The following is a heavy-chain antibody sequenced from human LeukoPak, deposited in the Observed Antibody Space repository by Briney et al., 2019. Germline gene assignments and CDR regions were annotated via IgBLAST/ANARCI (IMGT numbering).Heavy chain of an antibody. CDR2: INPNSGGT. CDR1: GYPLTASY. D-gene: IGHD2-8*01. J-gene: IGHJ3*02. CDR3: AREYGGCFDS. V-gene: IGHV1-2*02. Sequence: ASVRPSCTAAGYPLTASYINSGPESPGQRLEWMGWINPNSGGTNYAQKFQGRVTMTRDTSISTAYMELSRLRSDDTAVYYCAREYGGCFDSWGGGRMVSVCS.